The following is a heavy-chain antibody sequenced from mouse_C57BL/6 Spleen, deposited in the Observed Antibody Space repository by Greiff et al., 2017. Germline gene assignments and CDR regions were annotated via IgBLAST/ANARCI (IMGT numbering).Heavy chain of an antibody. CDR3: ARYPLYDGYYYFDY. Sequence: EVHLVESGGDLVKPGGSLKLSCAASGFTFSSYGMSWVRQTPDKRLEWVATISSGGSYTYYPDSVKGRFTISRDNAKNTLYLQMSSLKSEDTAMYYCARYPLYDGYYYFDYWGQGTTLTVSS. J-gene: IGHJ2*01. D-gene: IGHD2-3*01. CDR1: GFTFSSYG. V-gene: IGHV5-6*01. CDR2: ISSGGSYT.